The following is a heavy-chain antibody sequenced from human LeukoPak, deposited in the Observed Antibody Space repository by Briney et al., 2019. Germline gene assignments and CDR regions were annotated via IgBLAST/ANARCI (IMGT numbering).Heavy chain of an antibody. CDR3: AREKVVPAAIDY. CDR2: IYTSGST. J-gene: IGHJ4*02. CDR1: GGSISSYY. D-gene: IGHD2-2*01. Sequence: PSETLSLTCTVSGGSISSYYWSWIRQPAGKGLEWIGRIYTSGSTDYNPSLQSRVTMSVDTSKNQSSLKLSSVTAADTAVYYCAREKVVPAAIDYWGQGTLVTVSS. V-gene: IGHV4-4*07.